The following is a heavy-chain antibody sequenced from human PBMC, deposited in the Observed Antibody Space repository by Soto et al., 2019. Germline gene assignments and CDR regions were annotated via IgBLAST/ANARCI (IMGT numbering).Heavy chain of an antibody. Sequence: EVQLVESGGGLVQPGGSLRLSCAASGFTFDDYAMHWVRQAPGKGLEWVSGISWNSGSIGYADSVKGRFTISRDHSKNSLYLQMNSLRAEDTALYYCAKVVRSIVGATYYFDYWGQGTLVTVSS. V-gene: IGHV3-9*01. CDR3: AKVVRSIVGATYYFDY. CDR2: ISWNSGSI. D-gene: IGHD1-26*01. CDR1: GFTFDDYA. J-gene: IGHJ4*02.